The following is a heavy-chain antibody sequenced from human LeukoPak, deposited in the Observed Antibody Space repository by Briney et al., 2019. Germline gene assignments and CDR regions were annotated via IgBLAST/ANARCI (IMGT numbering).Heavy chain of an antibody. D-gene: IGHD5-12*01. CDR1: GYTFTSYA. CDR3: ARPYEPYYYYGLDV. J-gene: IGHJ6*02. CDR2: INTNTGNP. Sequence: GASVKVSCKASGYTFTSYAMHWVRQAPGQGLEWMGWINTNTGNPTYAQGFTGRFVFSLDTSVSTAYLQISSLEAEDTAVYYCARPYEPYYYYGLDVWGQGTTVTVSS. V-gene: IGHV7-4-1*02.